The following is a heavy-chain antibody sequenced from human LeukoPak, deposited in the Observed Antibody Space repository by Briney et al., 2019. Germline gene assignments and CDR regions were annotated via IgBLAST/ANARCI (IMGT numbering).Heavy chain of an antibody. Sequence: GGSLRLSCAASGFTFRNYAMSWVRQPPRKGLEWVSAISGSGGSTYYADSVKGRFTISRDNSKNTLYLQMNSLRAEDTAVYYCAKVTAQSPYYGMDVWGQGTTVTVSS. CDR2: ISGSGGST. CDR1: GFTFRNYA. CDR3: AKVTAQSPYYGMDV. J-gene: IGHJ6*02. V-gene: IGHV3-23*01. D-gene: IGHD2-21*02.